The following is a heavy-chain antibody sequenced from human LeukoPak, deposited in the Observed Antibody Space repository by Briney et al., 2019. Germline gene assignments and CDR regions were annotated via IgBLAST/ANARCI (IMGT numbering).Heavy chain of an antibody. D-gene: IGHD6-19*01. Sequence: GASVKVSCKASGYTFTDYYIHWVRQAPGQGLEWMGWINPNSGGTNYAQKFQGRITMTRDTSISTAYMELSRLRSDDTAVYYCARGRGWEFDYWGQGTLVTVSS. CDR1: GYTFTDYY. J-gene: IGHJ4*02. V-gene: IGHV1-2*02. CDR3: ARGRGWEFDY. CDR2: INPNSGGT.